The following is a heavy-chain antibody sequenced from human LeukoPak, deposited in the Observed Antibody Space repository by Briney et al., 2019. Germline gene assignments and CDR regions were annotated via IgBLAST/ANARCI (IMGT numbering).Heavy chain of an antibody. V-gene: IGHV3-21*01. CDR3: ARGRSSSSFWFDP. CDR2: ISSSSYI. J-gene: IGHJ5*02. CDR1: GFTFSSYS. Sequence: PGGSLRLSCAASGFTFSSYSMNWVRQAPGKGLEWVSSISSSSYIYYADSVKGRFTISRDNAKNSLYLQMNSLRAEDTAVYYCARGRSSSSFWFDPWGQGTLVTVSS. D-gene: IGHD6-6*01.